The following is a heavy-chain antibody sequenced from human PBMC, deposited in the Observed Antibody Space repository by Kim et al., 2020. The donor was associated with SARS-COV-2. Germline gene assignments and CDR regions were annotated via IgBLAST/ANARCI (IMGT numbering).Heavy chain of an antibody. D-gene: IGHD3-9*01. Sequence: SVKGRFTISRDNAKNSLYLQMNSLRAEETAVYYCARAGFPFGDDVLTGYYWGQGTLVTVSS. J-gene: IGHJ4*02. CDR3: ARAGFPFGDDVLTGYY. V-gene: IGHV3-7*04.